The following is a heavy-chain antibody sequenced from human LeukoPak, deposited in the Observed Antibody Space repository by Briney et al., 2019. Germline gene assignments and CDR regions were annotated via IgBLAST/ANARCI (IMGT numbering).Heavy chain of an antibody. Sequence: SETLSLTCTVSGYSISSGYYWGWIRQPPGKGLEWIGSIYHSGSTYYNPSLKSQVTISVDTSKNQFSLKLSSVTAADTAVYYCARCDIVVVPAAIWFDPWGQGTLVTVSS. J-gene: IGHJ5*02. CDR3: ARCDIVVVPAAIWFDP. CDR1: GYSISSGYY. V-gene: IGHV4-38-2*02. D-gene: IGHD2-2*01. CDR2: IYHSGST.